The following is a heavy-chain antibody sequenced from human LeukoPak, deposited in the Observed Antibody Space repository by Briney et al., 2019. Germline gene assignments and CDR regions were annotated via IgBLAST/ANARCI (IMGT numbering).Heavy chain of an antibody. CDR2: ISGSGGST. CDR3: AKARIHNYYDSSGYFDAFDI. Sequence: GGSLRLSCAASGFTFSSYAMSWVRQAPGKGLEWVSAISGSGGSTYYADSVKGRFTISRDNSKNTLYLQMNSLRAEDTAVYYCAKARIHNYYDSSGYFDAFDIWGQGTMVTVSS. CDR1: GFTFSSYA. J-gene: IGHJ3*02. V-gene: IGHV3-23*01. D-gene: IGHD3-22*01.